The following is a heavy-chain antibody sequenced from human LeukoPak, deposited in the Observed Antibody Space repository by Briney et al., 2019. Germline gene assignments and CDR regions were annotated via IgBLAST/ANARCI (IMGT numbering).Heavy chain of an antibody. D-gene: IGHD1-14*01. CDR3: AEDLTGTSGYFDY. Sequence: GGSLRLSCAASGFTFSSYAMHWVRQAPGKGLEWVAVISYDGSNKYYADSVKGRFTISRDNSKNTLYLQMNSLRAEDTAVYYCAEDLTGTSGYFDYWGQGTQVTVSS. V-gene: IGHV3-30-3*01. CDR1: GFTFSSYA. J-gene: IGHJ4*02. CDR2: ISYDGSNK.